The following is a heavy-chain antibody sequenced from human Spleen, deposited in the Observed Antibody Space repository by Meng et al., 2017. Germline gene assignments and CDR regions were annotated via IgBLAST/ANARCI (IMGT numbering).Heavy chain of an antibody. D-gene: IGHD4-11*01. CDR2: INHSGST. CDR1: GGSFSDYY. J-gene: IGHJ4*02. V-gene: IGHV4-34*01. Sequence: QVQLQQWGVGLLKPSEPLSLTCVVPGGSFSDYYWSWIRQPPGKGLEWIGEINHSGSTNYNPSLESRATISVDTSQNNLSLKLSSVTAADSAVYYCARGPTTMAHDFDYWGQGTLVTVSS. CDR3: ARGPTTMAHDFDY.